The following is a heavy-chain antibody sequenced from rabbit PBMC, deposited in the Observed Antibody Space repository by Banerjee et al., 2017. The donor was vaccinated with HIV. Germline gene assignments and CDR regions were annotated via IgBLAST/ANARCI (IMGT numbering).Heavy chain of an antibody. Sequence: QEQLEESGGGLVQPEGSLTLTCKASGFTLSSYWLCWVRQAPGKGLEWIACTAIGDNNTYYATWAKGRFTISKASWTTVTLQMTSLTAADTASYFCARDLAGVIGWNFGLWGPGTLVTVS. V-gene: IGHV1S45*01. CDR2: TAIGDNNT. CDR1: GFTLSSYW. D-gene: IGHD4-1*01. CDR3: ARDLAGVIGWNFGL. J-gene: IGHJ4*01.